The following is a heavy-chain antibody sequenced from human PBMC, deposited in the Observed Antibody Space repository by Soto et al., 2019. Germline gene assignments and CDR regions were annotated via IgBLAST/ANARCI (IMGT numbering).Heavy chain of an antibody. J-gene: IGHJ4*02. CDR3: ARGLYSSSWFRFDQ. CDR1: GGSISGFY. Sequence: SETLSLTCTVSGGSISGFYWSWIRQSPGKELQWIGYIDYGGSTNYNLSLRSRVTISVDTSKNQFSLKLNSVTAADTAVYYCARGLYSSSWFRFDQWGQGTLVTVSS. CDR2: IDYGGST. V-gene: IGHV4-59*08. D-gene: IGHD6-13*01.